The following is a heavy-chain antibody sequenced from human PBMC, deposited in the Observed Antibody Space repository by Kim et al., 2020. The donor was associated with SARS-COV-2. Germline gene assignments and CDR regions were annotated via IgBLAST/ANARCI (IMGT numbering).Heavy chain of an antibody. D-gene: IGHD1-1*01. CDR3: AREQRATGAYYYYYSMDV. J-gene: IGHJ6*02. CDR2: IIPIFGTA. V-gene: IGHV1-69*13. Sequence: SVKVSCKASGGTFSSYAISWVRQAPGQGLEWMGGIIPIFGTANYAQKFQGRVTITADESTSTAYMELSSLRSEDTAVYYCAREQRATGAYYYYYSMDVWGQGTTVTVSS. CDR1: GGTFSSYA.